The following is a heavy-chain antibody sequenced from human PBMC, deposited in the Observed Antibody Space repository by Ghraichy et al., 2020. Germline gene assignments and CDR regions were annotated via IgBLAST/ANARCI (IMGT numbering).Heavy chain of an antibody. CDR2: ISAYNGNT. D-gene: IGHD3-9*01. CDR3: ARGPSTLRYFDWLLTAHYYGMDV. CDR1: GYTFTSYG. J-gene: IGHJ6*02. V-gene: IGHV1-18*01. Sequence: ASVKVSCKASGYTFTSYGISWVRQAPGQGLEWMGWISAYNGNTNYAQKLQGIVTMTTDTSTSTAYMELRSLRSDDTAVYYCARGPSTLRYFDWLLTAHYYGMDVWGQGTTVTVSS.